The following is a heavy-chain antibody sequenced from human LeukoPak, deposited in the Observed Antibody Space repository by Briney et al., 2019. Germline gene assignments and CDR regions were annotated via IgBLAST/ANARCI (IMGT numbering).Heavy chain of an antibody. Sequence: PGGSLRLSCAASGFTFSSYSMNWVRQAPGKGLEWVSSISSSSSYIYYADSVKGRFTISRDNAKNSLYLQMNSLRAEDTAVYYCARVDGDGRMDWYFDLWGRGTLVTVSS. CDR3: ARVDGDGRMDWYFDL. V-gene: IGHV3-21*01. D-gene: IGHD4-17*01. J-gene: IGHJ2*01. CDR2: ISSSSSYI. CDR1: GFTFSSYS.